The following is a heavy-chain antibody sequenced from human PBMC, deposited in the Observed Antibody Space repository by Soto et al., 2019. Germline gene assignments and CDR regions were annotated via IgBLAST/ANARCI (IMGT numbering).Heavy chain of an antibody. CDR3: AKDGLLEKRHYYNYMGV. J-gene: IGHJ6*03. D-gene: IGHD3-10*01. V-gene: IGHV3-23*01. CDR2: ISENADKT. CDR1: GFGFGSYA. Sequence: GGSLRLSCAASGFGFGSYAMSWVRQAPGKGLEWVSSISENADKTYYADAAKGRFTISRDDSKNTLYLQMNSLRAEDTALYHCAKDGLLEKRHYYNYMGVWGKGTTVTVSS.